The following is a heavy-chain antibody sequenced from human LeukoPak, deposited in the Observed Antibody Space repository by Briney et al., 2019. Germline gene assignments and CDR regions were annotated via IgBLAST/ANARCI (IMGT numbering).Heavy chain of an antibody. CDR3: ARGFGHSGSEFDY. V-gene: IGHV1-8*01. CDR2: MNPNSGNT. CDR1: GYTFTSYD. D-gene: IGHD1-26*01. J-gene: IGHJ4*02. Sequence: TSVTVSCKASGYTFTSYDINWVRQATGQGLEWMGWMNPNSGNTGYAQKFQGRVTMTRNTSISTAYMELSSLRSEDTAVYYCARGFGHSGSEFDYWGQGTLVTVSS.